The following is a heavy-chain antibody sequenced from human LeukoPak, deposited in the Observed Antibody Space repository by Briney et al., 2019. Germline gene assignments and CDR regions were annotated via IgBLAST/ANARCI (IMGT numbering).Heavy chain of an antibody. CDR2: INHSGST. V-gene: IGHV4-34*01. CDR3: ARGRYDFWSGYYSWFDP. D-gene: IGHD3-3*01. CDR1: GGSFSGYY. J-gene: IGHJ5*02. Sequence: KPSETLSLTCAVYGGSFSGYYWSWIRQPPGKGLEWIGEINHSGSTNYNPSLKSRVTISVDTSKNQFSLKLSSVTAADTAVYYCARGRYDFWSGYYSWFDPWGQGTLVTVSS.